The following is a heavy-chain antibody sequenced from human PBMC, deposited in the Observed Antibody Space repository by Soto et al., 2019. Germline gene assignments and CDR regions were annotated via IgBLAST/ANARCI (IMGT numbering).Heavy chain of an antibody. V-gene: IGHV4-31*03. CDR1: GGSISSGGYY. Sequence: SETLSLTCTVSGGSISSGGYYWSWIRQHPGKGLEWIGYIYYSGSTYYNPSLKSRVTISVDTSKNQFSLKLSSVTAADTAVYYCARGRPYYYGSGSYLLWFDPWGQGTLVTVSS. CDR2: IYYSGST. J-gene: IGHJ5*02. D-gene: IGHD3-10*01. CDR3: ARGRPYYYGSGSYLLWFDP.